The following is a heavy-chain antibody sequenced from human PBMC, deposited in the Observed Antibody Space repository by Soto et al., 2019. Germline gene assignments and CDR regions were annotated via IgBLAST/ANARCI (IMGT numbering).Heavy chain of an antibody. CDR3: ARQASYDFWDGRFYYNYYMDV. CDR1: SGSISGYY. Sequence: QVQLQESGPGLVKPSETLSLSCTVSSGSISGYYWSWIRQPPGKGLEWIGSIYSSGTTYYNPSLKSRVTMSIDTSKIQFSLNLSSVTAADTAAYYCARQASYDFWDGRFYYNYYMDVWGKGTPVTVSS. J-gene: IGHJ6*03. CDR2: IYSSGTT. D-gene: IGHD3-3*01. V-gene: IGHV4-59*08.